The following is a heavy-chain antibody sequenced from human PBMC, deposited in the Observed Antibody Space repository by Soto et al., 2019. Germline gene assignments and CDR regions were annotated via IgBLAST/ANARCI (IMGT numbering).Heavy chain of an antibody. Sequence: GGSLRLSCAASGFTFSSYGMHWVRQAPGKGLEWVAVISYDGSNKYYADSVKGRFTISRDNSKNTLYLQMNSLRAEDTAVYYCAKDRDGFGELWHTYFDYWGQGTLVTVSS. CDR3: AKDRDGFGELWHTYFDY. D-gene: IGHD3-10*01. CDR1: GFTFSSYG. CDR2: ISYDGSNK. J-gene: IGHJ4*02. V-gene: IGHV3-30*18.